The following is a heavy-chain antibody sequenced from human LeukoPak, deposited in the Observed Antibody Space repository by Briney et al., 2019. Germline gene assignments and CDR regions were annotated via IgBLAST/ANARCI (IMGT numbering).Heavy chain of an antibody. Sequence: PSETLSLTCTVSGGSISSYYWSWLRQPPGKGLEWVGYIYYSGSTNYNPSLKSRVTISVDTSKNQFSLKLSSVTAADTAVYYCARSLGYCSSTSCYNWFDPWGQGTLVTVSS. V-gene: IGHV4-59*08. CDR2: IYYSGST. CDR3: ARSLGYCSSTSCYNWFDP. D-gene: IGHD2-2*01. CDR1: GGSISSYY. J-gene: IGHJ5*02.